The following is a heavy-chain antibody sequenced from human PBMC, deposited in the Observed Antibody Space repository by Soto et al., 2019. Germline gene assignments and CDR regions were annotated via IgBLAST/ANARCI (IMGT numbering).Heavy chain of an antibody. V-gene: IGHV1-69*06. D-gene: IGHD3-22*01. CDR3: ARDYYDGRVSYSWYFDL. CDR2: IIPVFGTV. J-gene: IGHJ2*01. CDR1: GGTFSNYP. Sequence: GASVKVSCKASGGTFSNYPISWVRQAPGQGLEWMGGIIPVFGTVNYAQKFHGRVTITADKSRGTAYMELSSLRSEDTAVYYCARDYYDGRVSYSWYFDLWGRGALVTVSS.